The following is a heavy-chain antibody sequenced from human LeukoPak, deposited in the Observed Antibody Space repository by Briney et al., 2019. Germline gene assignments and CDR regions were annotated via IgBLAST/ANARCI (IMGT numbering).Heavy chain of an antibody. CDR3: ARGNRGDY. V-gene: IGHV3-48*02. D-gene: IGHD2/OR15-2a*01. Sequence: GGSLRLSCAASGFTFSSNNMSWVRQAPGEGLGWVSYISSSGGTIYYADSVKDQFTISRDNAKNSLYLQMNSLRDEDTAVYYCARGNRGDYWGQGTLVSVSS. CDR2: ISSSGGTI. CDR1: GFTFSSNN. J-gene: IGHJ4*02.